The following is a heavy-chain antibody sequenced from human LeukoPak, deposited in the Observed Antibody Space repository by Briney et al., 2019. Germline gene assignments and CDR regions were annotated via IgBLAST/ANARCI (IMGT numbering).Heavy chain of an antibody. CDR3: AKDVDTAMGD. D-gene: IGHD5-18*01. CDR2: ISYDGSNK. V-gene: IGHV3-30*18. J-gene: IGHJ4*02. Sequence: GSLRLSCAASGFTFSSYGMNWVRQAPGKGLEWVAVISYDGSNKYYAASVKGRFTISRDNSKNTLYLQMNSLRAEDTAVYYCAKDVDTAMGDWGQGTLVTVSS. CDR1: GFTFSSYG.